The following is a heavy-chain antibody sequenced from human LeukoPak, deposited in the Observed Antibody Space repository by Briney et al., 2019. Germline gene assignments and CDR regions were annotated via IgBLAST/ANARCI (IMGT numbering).Heavy chain of an antibody. J-gene: IGHJ4*02. Sequence: GGSLRLSCEASGFTVGGIYMSWVRQAPGRGLEWVSIIYSDGTTNYADSVKGRFTISRDNSKNTLYLQMNSLRAEDTAVYYCAKSPQKVGATYFDYWGQGTLVTVSS. V-gene: IGHV3-53*01. CDR2: IYSDGTT. CDR3: AKSPQKVGATYFDY. D-gene: IGHD1-26*01. CDR1: GFTVGGIY.